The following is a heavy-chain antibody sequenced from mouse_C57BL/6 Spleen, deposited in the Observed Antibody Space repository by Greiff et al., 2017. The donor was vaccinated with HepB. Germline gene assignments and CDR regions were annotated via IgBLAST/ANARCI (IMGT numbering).Heavy chain of an antibody. D-gene: IGHD2-4*01. J-gene: IGHJ4*01. CDR2: INPNNGGT. Sequence: VQLQQSGPELVKPGASVKMSCKASGYTFTDYNMHWVKQSHGKSLEWIGYINPNNGGTSYNQKFKGKATLTVNKSSSTAYMELRSLTSVDSAVYYCARWNSYDSSMDYWGQGTSVTVSS. CDR1: GYTFTDYN. V-gene: IGHV1-22*01. CDR3: ARWNSYDSSMDY.